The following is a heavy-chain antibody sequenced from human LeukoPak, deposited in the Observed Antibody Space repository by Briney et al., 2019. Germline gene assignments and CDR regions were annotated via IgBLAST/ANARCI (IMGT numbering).Heavy chain of an antibody. V-gene: IGHV3-23*01. CDR2: ISGSGGST. Sequence: PGGSLRLSCAASGFTFSSYAMSWIRQAPGKGLEWVSAISGSGGSTYYADSVKGRFTISRDNSKNTLYLQMNSLRAEDTAVYYCAKDMYYYGSGSVDAFDIWGQGTMVTVSS. D-gene: IGHD3-10*01. J-gene: IGHJ3*02. CDR1: GFTFSSYA. CDR3: AKDMYYYGSGSVDAFDI.